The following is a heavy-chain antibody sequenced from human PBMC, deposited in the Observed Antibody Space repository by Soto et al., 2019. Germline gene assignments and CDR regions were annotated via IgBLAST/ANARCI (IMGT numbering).Heavy chain of an antibody. CDR1: GYGFTSYW. V-gene: IGHV5-51*01. D-gene: IGHD2-15*01. J-gene: IGHJ6*02. CDR2: IYPGDSDT. Sequence: GESLKISCKASGYGFTSYWIGWVRQMPGKGLEWMGIIYPGDSDTKYSPSFQGQVTISADKSISTAYLQWSSLRASDTAVYYCARHQGACTGGSCYPASWYFYSMDVWGQRPTVPVSS. CDR3: ARHQGACTGGSCYPASWYFYSMDV.